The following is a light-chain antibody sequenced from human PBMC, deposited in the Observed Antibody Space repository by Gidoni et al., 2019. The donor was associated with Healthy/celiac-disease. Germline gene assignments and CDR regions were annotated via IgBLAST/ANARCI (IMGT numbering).Light chain of an antibody. CDR3: QQFNSYPRT. CDR2: DAS. CDR1: QGISSA. Sequence: AIQLTKPPSSLSASVGDRVTITCRASQGISSALAWYQQKPGKAPKLLIYDASSLESGVPSRFSGSGSGTDFTLTISSLQPEDFATYYCQQFNSYPRTFGQGTKVEIE. V-gene: IGKV1-13*02. J-gene: IGKJ1*01.